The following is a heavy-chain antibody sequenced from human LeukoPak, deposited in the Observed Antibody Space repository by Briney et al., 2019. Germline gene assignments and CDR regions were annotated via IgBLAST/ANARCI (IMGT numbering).Heavy chain of an antibody. CDR3: ARAHRYFQPREGDYYYGMDV. V-gene: IGHV3-13*01. Sequence: GGSLRLSCAASGFTFSSYDMHWVRQATGKGLEWVSAIGTAGDTYYPGSVKGRFTISRENAKNSLYLQMNSLRAGDTAVYYCARAHRYFQPREGDYYYGMDVWGQGTTVTVSS. CDR1: GFTFSSYD. CDR2: IGTAGDT. D-gene: IGHD3-9*01. J-gene: IGHJ6*02.